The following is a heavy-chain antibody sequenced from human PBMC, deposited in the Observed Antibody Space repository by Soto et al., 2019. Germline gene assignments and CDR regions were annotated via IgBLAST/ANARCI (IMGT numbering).Heavy chain of an antibody. CDR2: IIPIFGTA. J-gene: IGHJ6*02. V-gene: IGHV1-69*12. CDR3: ARHVPAAGYYYGMDV. Sequence: QVQLVQSGAEVKKPGSSVKVSCKASVGTFSSYAISWVRQAPGQGLEWMGGIIPIFGTANYAQKFQGRVTITADESTSTAYIELSSLRSEDTAVYYCARHVPAAGYYYGMDVWGQGTTVTVSS. D-gene: IGHD2-2*01. CDR1: VGTFSSYA.